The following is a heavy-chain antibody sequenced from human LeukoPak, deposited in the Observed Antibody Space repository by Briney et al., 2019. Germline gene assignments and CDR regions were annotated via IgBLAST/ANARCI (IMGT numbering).Heavy chain of an antibody. Sequence: SEALSLTCTISGGSISSSSYYWGWIRQPPGKGLEWIGSIYYSGSTYYNPSLKSRVTISVDTSKNQFSLKLSSVTAADTAVYYCARDDLVNLYGYRGQGTLVTVSS. D-gene: IGHD4-17*01. CDR1: GGSISSSSYY. CDR3: ARDDLVNLYGY. CDR2: IYYSGST. V-gene: IGHV4-39*07. J-gene: IGHJ4*02.